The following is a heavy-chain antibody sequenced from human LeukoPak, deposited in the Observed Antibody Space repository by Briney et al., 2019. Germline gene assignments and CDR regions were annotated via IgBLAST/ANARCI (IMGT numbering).Heavy chain of an antibody. Sequence: GRSLRLSCAASGFTFSSYGMYWVRQARGKGLEWVAVIWYDGSNKYYADSVKGRFTISRDLSKNTLYLQMNSLRVEDTAVYYCAREGRVYCGGDCYADYWGQGTLVTVSS. CDR1: GFTFSSYG. V-gene: IGHV3-33*07. D-gene: IGHD2-21*02. J-gene: IGHJ4*02. CDR2: IWYDGSNK. CDR3: AREGRVYCGGDCYADY.